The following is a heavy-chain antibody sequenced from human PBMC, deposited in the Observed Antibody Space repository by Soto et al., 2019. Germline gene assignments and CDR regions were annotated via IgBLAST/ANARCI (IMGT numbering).Heavy chain of an antibody. CDR2: IYWDDDK. V-gene: IGHV2-5*02. Sequence: QITLNESGPTQVKPRQTLTLTCTFSGFSLTTSGVGVGWIRQSPGKAPDWLALIYWDDDKRYSPSLKSRLTIPKDTSKIQVVVTMADLDPADTATYYCAHRVLRTVFGLVTTTAIYFDFWGQGAPVAVSS. CDR1: GFSLTTSGVG. CDR3: AHRVLRTVFGLVTTTAIYFDF. D-gene: IGHD3-3*01. J-gene: IGHJ4*02.